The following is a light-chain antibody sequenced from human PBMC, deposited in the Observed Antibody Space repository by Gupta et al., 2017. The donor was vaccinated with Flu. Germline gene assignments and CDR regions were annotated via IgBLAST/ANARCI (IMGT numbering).Light chain of an antibody. CDR3: SSYTSSSVGV. J-gene: IGLJ1*01. V-gene: IGLV2-14*01. CDR1: SSDIGGYNY. CDR2: EVN. Sequence: PGQSITISCTGTSSDIGGYNYVSWYQQHPGKAPKVMIYEVNNRPSGVSHRFSGSKSGNTASLTISGLQAEDEADYYCSSYTSSSVGVFGTGTRVTVL.